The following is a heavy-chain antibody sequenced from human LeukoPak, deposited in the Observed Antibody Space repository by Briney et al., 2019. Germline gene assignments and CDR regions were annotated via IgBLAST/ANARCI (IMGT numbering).Heavy chain of an antibody. Sequence: SVKVSCKDSGGTFSSYAISWVRQAPGQGLEWMGGIIPIFGTANYAQKFQGRVTITADKSTSTAYMELSSLRSEDTAVYYCARDKALKGVAARYAFDIWGQGTMVTVSS. CDR3: ARDKALKGVAARYAFDI. D-gene: IGHD2-15*01. CDR2: IIPIFGTA. CDR1: GGTFSSYA. J-gene: IGHJ3*02. V-gene: IGHV1-69*06.